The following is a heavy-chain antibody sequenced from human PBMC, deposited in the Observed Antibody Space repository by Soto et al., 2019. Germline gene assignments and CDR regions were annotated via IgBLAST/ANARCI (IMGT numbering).Heavy chain of an antibody. CDR1: GGSISSSSYY. J-gene: IGHJ4*02. CDR2: IYYSGST. V-gene: IGHV4-39*01. Sequence: PSETLSLTCTVSGGSISSSSYYWGWIRQPPGKGLEWIGSIYYSGSTYYNPSLKSRVTISVDTSKNQFSLKLSSVTAADTAVYYCARPRRAGRYYKGSFHYWGQGTLVTVSS. D-gene: IGHD3-10*01. CDR3: ARPRRAGRYYKGSFHY.